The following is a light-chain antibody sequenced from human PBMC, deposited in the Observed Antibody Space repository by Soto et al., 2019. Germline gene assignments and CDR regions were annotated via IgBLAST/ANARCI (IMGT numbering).Light chain of an antibody. CDR1: QSVSIY. J-gene: IGKJ4*01. CDR2: DAS. V-gene: IGKV3-11*01. CDR3: QQRVDWLT. Sequence: DIGVTQSPGPLYLAPGVIAPLSCMSSQSVSIYLAWYQQKPGQAPRLLIYDASNRVTVIPARFSGSGSGTDFTLTISGVEPEDIAVYYCQQRVDWLTGGGGTKLEIK.